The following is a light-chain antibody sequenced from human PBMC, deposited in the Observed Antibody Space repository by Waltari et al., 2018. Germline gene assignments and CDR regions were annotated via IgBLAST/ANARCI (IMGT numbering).Light chain of an antibody. CDR3: TSYASSNSVV. CDR2: EVS. J-gene: IGLJ2*01. V-gene: IGLV2-8*01. CDR1: SSDFGGYNY. Sequence: QSALTQPPSASGSPGQSVTISCTGTSSDFGGYNYVSWYQQHPGKAPKLMIYEVSKRPSGVPDRFSGSKSGNTASLTVSGLQAEDEADYYCTSYASSNSVVFGGGTKLTVL.